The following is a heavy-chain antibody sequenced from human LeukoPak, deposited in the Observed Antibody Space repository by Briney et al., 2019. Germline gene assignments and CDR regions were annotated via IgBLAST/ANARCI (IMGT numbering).Heavy chain of an antibody. D-gene: IGHD6-19*01. CDR2: IYYSGST. V-gene: IGHV4-39*07. Sequence: PSETLSLTCTVSGVSISSSSYYWGWIRQPPGKGLEWIGSIYYSGSTYYNPSLKSRVTISVDTSKNQFSLKLSSVTAADTAVYYCARVSSGWRRGYYFDYWGQGTLVTVSS. CDR3: ARVSSGWRRGYYFDY. J-gene: IGHJ4*02. CDR1: GVSISSSSYY.